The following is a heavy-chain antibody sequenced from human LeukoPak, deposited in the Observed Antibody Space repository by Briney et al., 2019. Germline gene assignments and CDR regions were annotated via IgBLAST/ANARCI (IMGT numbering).Heavy chain of an antibody. CDR3: ARENTPGIAAAGTRAGASGENGMDV. CDR1: GFTVSSNY. Sequence: GGSLRLSCAASGFTVSSNYMSWVRQAPGKGLEWVSVIYSGGSTYYADSVKGRFTISRDNSKNTLYLQMNSLRAEDTAVYYCARENTPGIAAAGTRAGASGENGMDVWGQGTTVTVSS. J-gene: IGHJ6*02. V-gene: IGHV3-66*01. CDR2: IYSGGST. D-gene: IGHD6-13*01.